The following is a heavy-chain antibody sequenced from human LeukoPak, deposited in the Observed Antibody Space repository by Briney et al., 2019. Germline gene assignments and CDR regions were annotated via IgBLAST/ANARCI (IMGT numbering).Heavy chain of an antibody. D-gene: IGHD3-10*01. CDR1: GFTFSTYA. CDR2: IRFDGSNK. Sequence: QPGGPLRLSCAASGFTFSTYAMHWVRQAPGKGLEGVAFIRFDGSNKYYADSVKGRFTISRDNSKNTLYLQMNSLRAEDTAVYYCAKSYDGSGSSYFDYWGQGTLVTVSS. J-gene: IGHJ4*02. CDR3: AKSYDGSGSSYFDY. V-gene: IGHV3-30*02.